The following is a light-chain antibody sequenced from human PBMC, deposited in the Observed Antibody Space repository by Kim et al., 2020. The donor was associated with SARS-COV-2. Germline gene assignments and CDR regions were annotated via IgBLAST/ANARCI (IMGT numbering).Light chain of an antibody. CDR1: PGVRNA. CDR3: QQSHGFPYT. Sequence: SAKFGNRVTNTCTARPGVRNAVNWNQQQTRKAPKLLILAVSSLQSGVPSRFSGSGSGTDFTLTISSLQPEDFAIYYCQQSHGFPYTFGQGTKLEI. V-gene: IGKV1-39*01. CDR2: AVS. J-gene: IGKJ2*01.